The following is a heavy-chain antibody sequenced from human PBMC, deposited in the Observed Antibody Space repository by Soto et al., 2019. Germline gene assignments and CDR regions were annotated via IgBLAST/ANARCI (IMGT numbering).Heavy chain of an antibody. CDR1: GGSFSGYY. J-gene: IGHJ6*02. CDR3: ARGPRYYDSSGYYPLKHYYYYYGMDV. Sequence: SETPSLTCAVYGGSFSGYYWSWIRQPPGKGLEWIGEINHSGSTNYNPSLKSRVTISVDTSKNQFSLKLSSVTAADTAVYYCARGPRYYDSSGYYPLKHYYYYYGMDVWGQGTTVTVSS. V-gene: IGHV4-34*01. CDR2: INHSGST. D-gene: IGHD3-22*01.